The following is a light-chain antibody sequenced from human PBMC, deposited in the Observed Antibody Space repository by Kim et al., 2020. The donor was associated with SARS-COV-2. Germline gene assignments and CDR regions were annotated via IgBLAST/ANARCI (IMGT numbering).Light chain of an antibody. J-gene: IGKJ4*01. CDR1: HVITTC. CDR3: QQSFSAPFT. CDR2: DAS. V-gene: IGKV1-39*01. Sequence: ASVGDRLTIPCRASHVITTCLSWYQQKPGKVPNLLSYDASPLQSGVPSRFSGSGSGTDFTLTIRSLQPEDSATYDCQQSFSAPFTFGEGTKVEIK.